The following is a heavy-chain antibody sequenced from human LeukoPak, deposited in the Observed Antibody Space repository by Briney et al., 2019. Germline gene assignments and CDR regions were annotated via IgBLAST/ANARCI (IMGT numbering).Heavy chain of an antibody. V-gene: IGHV3-48*04. Sequence: GGSLRLSCAASGFTFSSYGMHWVRQAPGKGLEWVSYISSSGSTIYYADSVKGRFTISRDNAKNSLYLQMNSLRAEDTAVYYCARENTIFGVVTGYYFDYWGQGTLVTVSS. CDR1: GFTFSSYG. CDR3: ARENTIFGVVTGYYFDY. CDR2: ISSSGSTI. J-gene: IGHJ4*02. D-gene: IGHD3-3*01.